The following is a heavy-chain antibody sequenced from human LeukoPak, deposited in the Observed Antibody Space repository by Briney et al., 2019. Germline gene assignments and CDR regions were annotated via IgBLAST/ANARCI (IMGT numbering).Heavy chain of an antibody. CDR2: INPSGGST. J-gene: IGHJ6*02. D-gene: IGHD3-9*01. Sequence: EASVKVSCKASGYTFTSYYMHWVRQAPGQGLEWMGIINPSGGSTSYAEKFQGRVTMTRDTSTSTVYMELSSLRSEDTAVYYCAREPLTYYDILTGYPHYYYYGMDVWGQGTTVTVSS. CDR1: GYTFTSYY. V-gene: IGHV1-46*01. CDR3: AREPLTYYDILTGYPHYYYYGMDV.